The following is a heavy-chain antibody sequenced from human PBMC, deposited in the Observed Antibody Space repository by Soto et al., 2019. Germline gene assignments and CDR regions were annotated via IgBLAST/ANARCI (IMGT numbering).Heavy chain of an antibody. CDR1: GYTFTSYA. J-gene: IGHJ4*02. V-gene: IGHV1-3*01. CDR3: ARAVAVPADFDY. CDR2: INAGNGNT. D-gene: IGHD6-19*01. Sequence: ASLKVSCKASGYTFTSYAMHWVRQAPGQRLEWMGWINAGNGNTKYSQKFQGRVTITRDTSASTAYMELSSLRSEDTAVYYCARAVAVPADFDYWGLGTLVTVSS.